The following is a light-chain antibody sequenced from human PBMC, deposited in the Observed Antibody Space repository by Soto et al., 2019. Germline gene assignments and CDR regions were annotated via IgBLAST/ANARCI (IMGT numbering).Light chain of an antibody. Sequence: QSVLTQPASVSGSPGQSITISCTGISSDVGGYNYVSWYQQHPGKAPKLMIYDVNNRPSGVSNRFSGSKSGNTASLTISGLQAEDEADYYCSSYTSSSTLVGFGGGTKRTVL. CDR2: DVN. V-gene: IGLV2-14*01. J-gene: IGLJ2*01. CDR3: SSYTSSSTLVG. CDR1: SSDVGGYNY.